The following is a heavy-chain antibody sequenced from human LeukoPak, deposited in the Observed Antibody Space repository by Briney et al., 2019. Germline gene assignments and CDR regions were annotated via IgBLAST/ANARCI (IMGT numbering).Heavy chain of an antibody. J-gene: IGHJ6*03. V-gene: IGHV4-59*01. Sequence: SETLSLTCAVYGGSFSGYYWSWIRPPPGKGLEWIGNIYYSGSTNYNPSLKSRVTISVDTSKNQFSLKLSSVTAADTAVYYCTRGSIAYYYMDVWGKGTTVTISS. CDR2: IYYSGST. D-gene: IGHD3-22*01. CDR1: GGSFSGYY. CDR3: TRGSIAYYYMDV.